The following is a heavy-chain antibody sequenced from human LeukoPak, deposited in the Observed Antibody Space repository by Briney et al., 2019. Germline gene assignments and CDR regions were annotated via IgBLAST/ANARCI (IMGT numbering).Heavy chain of an antibody. V-gene: IGHV4-59*01. Sequence: SETLSLTCSVSGVSISTYYWIWIRQPPGKGLGWIGYIYYSGSTNYNPSLKSRVTISVDTSKNQFSLKLSSVTAADTAVYYCARGGGESMVRGVADYWGQGTLVTVSS. D-gene: IGHD3-10*01. CDR3: ARGGGESMVRGVADY. CDR1: GVSISTYY. CDR2: IYYSGST. J-gene: IGHJ4*02.